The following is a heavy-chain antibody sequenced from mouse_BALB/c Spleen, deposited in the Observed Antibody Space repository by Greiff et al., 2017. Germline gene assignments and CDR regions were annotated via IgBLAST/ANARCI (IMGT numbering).Heavy chain of an antibody. CDR1: GYTFTSYW. CDR2: IYPSDSYT. CDR3: ARKDEDYGNYSFAY. V-gene: IGHV1-69*02. Sequence: QVQLQQPGAELVRPGASVKLSCKASGYTFTSYWINWVKQRPGQGLEWIGNIYPSDSYTNYNQKFKGKATLTADKSSSTAYMQLSSLTSDDSAVYFCARKDEDYGNYSFAYWGQGTLVTVSA. J-gene: IGHJ3*01. D-gene: IGHD2-1*01.